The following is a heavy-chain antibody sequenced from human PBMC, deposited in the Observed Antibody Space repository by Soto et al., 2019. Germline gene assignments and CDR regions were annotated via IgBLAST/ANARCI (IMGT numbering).Heavy chain of an antibody. CDR3: ARDRLQAYEY. V-gene: IGHV1-46*01. J-gene: IGHJ4*02. Sequence: ASLKVACNTAGYTFTSYYMHCVRQAPGQGLEWMGIINPSGVSTSYAQKFQGRVTMTRDTSTSTVYMELSSLRSEDTAVYYCARDRLQAYEYWGQGTLVTVSS. D-gene: IGHD4-4*01. CDR2: INPSGVST. CDR1: GYTFTSYY.